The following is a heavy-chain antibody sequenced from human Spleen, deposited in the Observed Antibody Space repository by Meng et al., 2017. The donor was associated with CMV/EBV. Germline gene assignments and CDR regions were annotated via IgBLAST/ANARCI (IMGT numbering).Heavy chain of an antibody. V-gene: IGHV4-61*01. CDR3: ARVGRFLGPFDY. Sequence: TVSGGSVRAGSYYWSWIRQPPGKGLEWIAYIYYSESTNYNPSLKSRVTISVDTSQNQFSLNLNSVTAADTAVYYCARVGRFLGPFDYWGQGSLVTVSS. CDR2: IYYSEST. CDR1: GGSVRAGSYY. J-gene: IGHJ4*02. D-gene: IGHD3-3*01.